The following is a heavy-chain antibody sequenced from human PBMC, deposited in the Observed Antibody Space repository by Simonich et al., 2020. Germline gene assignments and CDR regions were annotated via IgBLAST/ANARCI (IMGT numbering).Heavy chain of an antibody. J-gene: IGHJ3*02. V-gene: IGHV4-34*01. CDR2: INHSGST. CDR1: GGSFSGYN. Sequence: QVQLQQWGAGLLKPSETLSLTCAVYGGSFSGYNWSWIRQPPGKGLEWIGEINHSGSTNYNPSLKSRGPISVDTSKNQFSLELSSVTAADTAVYYCARGKGWKNAFDIWGQGTMVTVSS. D-gene: IGHD1-1*01. CDR3: ARGKGWKNAFDI.